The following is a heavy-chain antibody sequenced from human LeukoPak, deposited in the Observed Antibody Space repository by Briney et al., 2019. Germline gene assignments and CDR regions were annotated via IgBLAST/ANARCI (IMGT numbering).Heavy chain of an antibody. Sequence: SETLSLTCTVSGGSINNYYWSWVRQPPGKGLEWIGYIYYSGSANYNPPLKSRVTISVDTPKSQFSLKLSSMTGADTAVYYCARVWRGNGWAIDYWGQGTLVTVSS. J-gene: IGHJ4*02. CDR3: ARVWRGNGWAIDY. D-gene: IGHD6-19*01. V-gene: IGHV4-59*01. CDR1: GGSINNYY. CDR2: IYYSGSA.